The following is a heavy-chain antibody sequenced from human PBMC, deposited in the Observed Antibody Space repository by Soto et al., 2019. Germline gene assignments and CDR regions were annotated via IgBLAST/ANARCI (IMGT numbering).Heavy chain of an antibody. CDR2: IVVGSGNT. V-gene: IGHV1-58*01. D-gene: IGHD6-19*01. CDR3: SSGRGEEYYYYYYGMDV. Sequence: ASVKVSCKASGFTFTSSAVQWVRQARGQRLEWIGWIVVGSGNTNYAQKFQERVTITRDMSTSTAYMELSSLRSEDTAVYYCSSGRGEEYYYYYYGMDVWGQGTTVTVSS. CDR1: GFTFTSSA. J-gene: IGHJ6*02.